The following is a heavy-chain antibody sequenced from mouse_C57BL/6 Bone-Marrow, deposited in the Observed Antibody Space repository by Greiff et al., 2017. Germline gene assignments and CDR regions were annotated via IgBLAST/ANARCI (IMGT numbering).Heavy chain of an antibody. J-gene: IGHJ4*01. V-gene: IGHV5-17*01. D-gene: IGHD2-10*02. Sequence: EVLLVESGGGLVKPGGSLKLSCAASGFTFSDYGMHWVRQAPEKGLEWVAYISRGSSTIYYADTVKGRFTISRDNAKNTLFLQMTSRRSEDTAMYYCARRDVCFYAMDYWGQGTSVTVSS. CDR1: GFTFSDYG. CDR3: ARRDVCFYAMDY. CDR2: ISRGSSTI.